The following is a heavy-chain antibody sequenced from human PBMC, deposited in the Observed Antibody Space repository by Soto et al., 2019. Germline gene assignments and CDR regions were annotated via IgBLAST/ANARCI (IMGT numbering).Heavy chain of an antibody. D-gene: IGHD6-6*01. Sequence: QVQLQQWGAGLLKPSETLSLTCAVYGGSFSGYYWSWIRQPPGKGLEWIGEINHSGSTNYNPSLKSRVTISVDTSQNQFSLKLSSVTAADTAVYYCVRGQRGYSRSYYYYCMDFWGKGTTVTVSS. CDR3: VRGQRGYSRSYYYYCMDF. J-gene: IGHJ6*03. CDR2: INHSGST. CDR1: GGSFSGYY. V-gene: IGHV4-34*01.